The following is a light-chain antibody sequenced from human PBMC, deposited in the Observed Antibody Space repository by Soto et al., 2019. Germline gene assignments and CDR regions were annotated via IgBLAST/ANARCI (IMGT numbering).Light chain of an antibody. J-gene: IGKJ1*01. V-gene: IGKV3-20*01. CDR2: GAS. CDR3: QQYGSSPRT. Sequence: DIVLTQSPGTLSLSPGERATLSCRASQSVSRTYLAWYQQKPGQAPRLIIYGASSRATGIPDRFSGSGSGTDFTLTISRLEPEDFAVYYCQQYGSSPRTFGQGTKVDI. CDR1: QSVSRTY.